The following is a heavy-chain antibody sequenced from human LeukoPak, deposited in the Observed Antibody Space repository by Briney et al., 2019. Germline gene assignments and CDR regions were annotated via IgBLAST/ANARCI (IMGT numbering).Heavy chain of an antibody. CDR3: ARSEINDYMNY. D-gene: IGHD4-11*01. J-gene: IGHJ4*02. V-gene: IGHV4-39*07. CDR2: IYYTGST. CDR1: GGSISSSGYY. Sequence: SETLSLTCTVSGGSISSSGYYWGWIRQPPGKGLEWIGNIYYTGSTYYNPSLKSRVTISVDTSKNQFSLKLSSVTAADTAVYYCARSEINDYMNYWGQGMPVTVSS.